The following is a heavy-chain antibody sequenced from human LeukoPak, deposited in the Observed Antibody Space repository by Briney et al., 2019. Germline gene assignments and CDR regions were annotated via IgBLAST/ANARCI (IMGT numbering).Heavy chain of an antibody. CDR2: ISAYNGNT. V-gene: IGHV1-18*01. CDR3: AREKTTVTNAYNWFDP. CDR1: GYTFTSYG. D-gene: IGHD4-11*01. J-gene: IGHJ5*02. Sequence: ASVKVSCKASGYTFTSYGISWVRQAPGQGLEWMGWISAYNGNTNYAQKLQGRVTMTTDTSTSTAYMELRSLRSDDTAVYYCAREKTTVTNAYNWFDPWGQGTLVTVSS.